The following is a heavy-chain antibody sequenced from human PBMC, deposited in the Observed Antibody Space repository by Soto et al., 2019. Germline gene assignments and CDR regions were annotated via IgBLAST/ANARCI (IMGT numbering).Heavy chain of an antibody. V-gene: IGHV1-69*06. Sequence: SVKVSCKASGGTFSSYAISWVRQAPGQGLEWMGGIIPIFGTANYAQNLQGRVIMTADTSTSTAYMELRSLRSDDTAIYYCTREGSAPYYYYGMDAWGQGTTVTVSS. CDR3: TREGSAPYYYYGMDA. J-gene: IGHJ6*02. CDR2: IIPIFGTA. CDR1: GGTFSSYA. D-gene: IGHD3-10*01.